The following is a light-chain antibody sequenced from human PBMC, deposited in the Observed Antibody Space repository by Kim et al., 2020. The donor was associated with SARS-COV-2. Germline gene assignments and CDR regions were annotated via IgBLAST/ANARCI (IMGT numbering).Light chain of an antibody. CDR1: KLGDRY. CDR3: QAWDSTTASVV. V-gene: IGLV3-1*01. Sequence: SYELTQPTSVSVSPGQTASITCSGDKLGDRYACWYQQRPGQSPVLVIYQDSKWPSVIAERFSGSNSGNTATLTISGTQAMDEADYYCQAWDSTTASVVFGGGTKLTVL. J-gene: IGLJ2*01. CDR2: QDS.